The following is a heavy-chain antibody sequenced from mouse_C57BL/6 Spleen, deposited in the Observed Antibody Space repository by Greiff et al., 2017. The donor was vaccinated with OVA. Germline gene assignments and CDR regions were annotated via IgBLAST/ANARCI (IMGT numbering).Heavy chain of an antibody. V-gene: IGHV1-26*01. CDR3: ATWLLRRDYAIYY. CDR2: INPNNGGT. Sequence: VQLQQSGPELVKPGASVKISCKASGYTFTDYYMNWVKQSHGKSLEWIGDINPNNGGTSYNQKFKGKATLTVDKSSSTAYMELRSLTSEDSAVYYCATWLLRRDYAIYYWGQGTSVTVSS. D-gene: IGHD2-3*01. J-gene: IGHJ4*01. CDR1: GYTFTDYY.